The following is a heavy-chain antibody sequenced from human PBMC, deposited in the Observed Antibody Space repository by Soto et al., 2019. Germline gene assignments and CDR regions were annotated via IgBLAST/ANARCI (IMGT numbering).Heavy chain of an antibody. V-gene: IGHV3-48*04. J-gene: IGHJ6*02. CDR3: ATSTIGAAGRGRLRLNYYGMDV. CDR1: GFSFSAYN. D-gene: IGHD6-25*01. Sequence: EVQLVESGGGLVQPGGSLRLSCAASGFSFSAYNMNWVRQAPGGRLEWLSYINSGRTTIYYADSVKGRFTISRDNAKNFLYLRMSGLRVDDTAVYYCATSTIGAAGRGRLRLNYYGMDVWGQGTTVTVSS. CDR2: INSGRTTI.